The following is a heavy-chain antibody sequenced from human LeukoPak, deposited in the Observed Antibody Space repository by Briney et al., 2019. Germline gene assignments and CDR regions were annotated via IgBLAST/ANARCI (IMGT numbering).Heavy chain of an antibody. V-gene: IGHV4-61*02. CDR3: ARDSSMVVPFDY. CDR2: IYTSGST. CDR1: GGSISSGSYY. D-gene: IGHD3-10*01. J-gene: IGHJ4*02. Sequence: SETLTLTCTVSGGSISSGSYYWSWIRQPAGKGLEWIGRIYTSGSTNYNPSLKSRVTISVDTSKNQFSLDLTFVTAADTAVYYCARDSSMVVPFDYWGQGALVTVSS.